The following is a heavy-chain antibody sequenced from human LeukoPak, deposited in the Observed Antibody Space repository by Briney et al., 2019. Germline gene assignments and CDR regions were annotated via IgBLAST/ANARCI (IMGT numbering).Heavy chain of an antibody. CDR3: ATEKDLLLDS. J-gene: IGHJ5*01. CDR1: GYSLSELS. CDR2: FDPGDDET. V-gene: IGHV1-24*01. Sequence: ASVKVSCKVSGYSLSELSTHWVRQAPGQGLEWMGGFDPGDDETIYAQEFQVRVTMTEDTSTDTAYLELSILTSEDTAGYFCATEKDLLLDSWGQGTPVTVSS. D-gene: IGHD1-26*01.